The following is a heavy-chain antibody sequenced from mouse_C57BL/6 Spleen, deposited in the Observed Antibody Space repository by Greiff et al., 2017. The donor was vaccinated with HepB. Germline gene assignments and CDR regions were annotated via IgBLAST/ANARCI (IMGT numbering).Heavy chain of an antibody. Sequence: EVKLMESGPELVKPGASVKIPCKASGYTFTDYNMDWVKQSHGKSLEWIGDINPNNGGTIYNQKFKGKATLTVDKSSSTAYMELRSLTSEDTAVYYCARGETAQATWFAYWGQGTLVTVSA. CDR1: GYTFTDYN. J-gene: IGHJ3*01. CDR3: ARGETAQATWFAY. V-gene: IGHV1-18*01. D-gene: IGHD3-2*02. CDR2: INPNNGGT.